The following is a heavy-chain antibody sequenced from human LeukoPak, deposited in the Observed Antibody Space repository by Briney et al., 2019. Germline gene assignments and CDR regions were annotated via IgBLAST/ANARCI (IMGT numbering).Heavy chain of an antibody. CDR2: IFHSGST. CDR1: GGSINSSNYY. D-gene: IGHD2/OR15-2a*01. J-gene: IGHJ6*02. V-gene: IGHV4-39*01. Sequence: SETLSLTGTVSGGSINSSNYYWAWIRQTPGKGLEWIGSIFHSGSTYYNPSLKRRLTISLDASKGHFSLKLSSLIVADTAVYFCARHSPPNSSDFYQYYGMDVWGQGTTVTVSS. CDR3: ARHSPPNSSDFYQYYGMDV.